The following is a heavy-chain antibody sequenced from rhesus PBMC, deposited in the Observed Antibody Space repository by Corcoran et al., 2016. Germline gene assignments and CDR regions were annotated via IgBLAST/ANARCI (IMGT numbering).Heavy chain of an antibody. CDR1: GGPISSNP. D-gene: IGHD3-9*01. Sequence: QVQLQESGPGLVKPSETLSLTCVVSGGPISSNPCSWISQPPGTGPVGVGRISGSGGSTDYNPSLKSRVTISTDTSKNQFSLKLSSVTAADTAVYYCARGDEDDYWLPSNDAFDFWGQGLRVTVSS. CDR3: ARGDEDDYWLPSNDAFDF. J-gene: IGHJ3*01. CDR2: ISGSGGST. V-gene: IGHV4-173*01.